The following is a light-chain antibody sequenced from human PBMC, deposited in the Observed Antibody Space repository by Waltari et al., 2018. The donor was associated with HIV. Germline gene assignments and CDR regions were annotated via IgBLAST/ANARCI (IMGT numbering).Light chain of an antibody. CDR1: SRVFYSLSNKSY. Sequence: IVVSTSPPSLPFSLGERAAIKSRSSSRVFYSLSNKSYLAWYQQKPGQPPRLLMYGASAREFGVPDRFSGGGSGTDFTLTIRGLQAEDMAVYYCQQYDSTPRTFGRGTKVEI. J-gene: IGKJ1*01. CDR3: QQYDSTPRT. V-gene: IGKV4-1*01. CDR2: GAS.